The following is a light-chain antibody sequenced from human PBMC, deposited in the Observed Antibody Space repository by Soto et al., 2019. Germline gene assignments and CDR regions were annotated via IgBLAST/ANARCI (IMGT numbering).Light chain of an antibody. Sequence: QSALTQPASVSGSPGQSIAISCTGTSSDVGGYNYVSWYQLHPDKAPKLIIYDVSNRPSGVSNRFSGSKSGNTASLTISRLQPEDEADYYCSSYTSSITRVFGTGTKLTVL. V-gene: IGLV2-14*01. CDR2: DVS. CDR3: SSYTSSITRV. CDR1: SSDVGGYNY. J-gene: IGLJ1*01.